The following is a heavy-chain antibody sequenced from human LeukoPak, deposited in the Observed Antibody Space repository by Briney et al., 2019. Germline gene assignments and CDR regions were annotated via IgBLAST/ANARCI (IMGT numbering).Heavy chain of an antibody. J-gene: IGHJ3*02. CDR1: GGSFSGYY. D-gene: IGHD3-10*01. CDR3: AREWGHYYGSGSCNYGAFDI. Sequence: TSETLSLTCAVYGGSFSGYYWSWIHQSPGKGLEWIGEINHSGSTNYNPSLKSRVTISVDTSKNQFSLKLSSVTAADTAVYYCAREWGHYYGSGSCNYGAFDIWGQGTMVTVSS. V-gene: IGHV4-34*01. CDR2: INHSGST.